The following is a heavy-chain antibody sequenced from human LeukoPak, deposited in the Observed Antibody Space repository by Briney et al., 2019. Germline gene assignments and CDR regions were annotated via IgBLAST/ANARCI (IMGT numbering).Heavy chain of an antibody. CDR1: GGSISSYY. CDR2: IYYSGTT. D-gene: IGHD2-2*01. J-gene: IGHJ6*02. CDR3: ARRAKAIPDYYYYYSMDV. V-gene: IGHV4-59*01. Sequence: PSETLSLTCTVSGGSISSYYWSWIRQPPGKGLEYIGYIYYSGTTNYNPSLKSRVTISVDTSKNQFSLKLSSVTAADTAVYYCARRAKAIPDYYYYYSMDVWGQGATVTVSS.